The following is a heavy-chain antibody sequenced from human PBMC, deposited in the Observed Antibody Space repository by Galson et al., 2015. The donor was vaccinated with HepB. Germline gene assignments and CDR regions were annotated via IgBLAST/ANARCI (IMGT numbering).Heavy chain of an antibody. Sequence: PALVKPTQTLTLTCTFSGFSLSTSGMRVSWIRQPPGKALEWLARIDWDDDKFYSTSLKTRLTISKDTSKNQVVLTMTNMDPVDTATYYCARMGKIHYYGMDVWGQGTTVTVSS. V-gene: IGHV2-70*04. CDR3: ARMGKIHYYGMDV. CDR1: GFSLSTSGMR. CDR2: IDWDDDK. J-gene: IGHJ6*02. D-gene: IGHD3-10*01.